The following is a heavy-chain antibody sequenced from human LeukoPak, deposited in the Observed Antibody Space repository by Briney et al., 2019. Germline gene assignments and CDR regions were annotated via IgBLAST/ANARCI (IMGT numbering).Heavy chain of an antibody. V-gene: IGHV3-64*01. Sequence: GGSLSLSCAASGFTFSSYAIHWVRQAPGKGLEYVSTISSKGDNIFYANSVKGRFTISRDNSKNTVYLQMGSLRAEDMAVYYCGRVRISAARGYMDVWGKGTTVTVSS. D-gene: IGHD6-13*01. CDR1: GFTFSSYA. CDR2: ISSKGDNI. J-gene: IGHJ6*04. CDR3: GRVRISAARGYMDV.